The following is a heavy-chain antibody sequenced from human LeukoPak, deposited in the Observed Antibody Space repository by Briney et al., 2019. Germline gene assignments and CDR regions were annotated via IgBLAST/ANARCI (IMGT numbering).Heavy chain of an antibody. CDR2: IRGRVYGATT. Sequence: GGSLRLSCTTSGFIFGDYAMSWVRQAPGKGLEWVSLIRGRVYGATTEYAASVKGRFAMSRDDSKSIAYLQMNSLKSEDTAMYYCSRERAGVFQYWGQGILVTVSS. CDR3: SRERAGVFQY. V-gene: IGHV3-49*04. CDR1: GFIFGDYA. J-gene: IGHJ4*02.